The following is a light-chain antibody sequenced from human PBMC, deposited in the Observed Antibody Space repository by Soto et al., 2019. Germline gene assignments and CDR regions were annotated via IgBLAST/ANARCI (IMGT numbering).Light chain of an antibody. CDR1: GSNIGSNY. V-gene: IGLV1-51*01. CDR3: QSYDSILSGVV. J-gene: IGLJ2*01. Sequence: QSVLTQPPSVSAAPGQRVTISCSGSGSNIGSNYLSWYQQLPGTAPKLLLYDNDKRPSGIPARFSASKSGTSATLDITGLQTGDEAYYYCQSYDSILSGVVFGGGTKLTVL. CDR2: DND.